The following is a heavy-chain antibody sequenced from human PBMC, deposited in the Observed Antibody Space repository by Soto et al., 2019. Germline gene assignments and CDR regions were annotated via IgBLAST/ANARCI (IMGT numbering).Heavy chain of an antibody. D-gene: IGHD2-2*01. CDR1: GFTFRSYG. J-gene: IGHJ5*01. CDR3: AKDLDSTNWGNWFDS. CDR2: ISYDGSNK. V-gene: IGHV3-30*18. Sequence: DLEESGGGVVQPGRSLRLSCAASGFTFRSYGMHWVRQAPGKGLEWVAVISYDGSNKYYVDSVKGRFTISRDNSKNTLYLQMNSLRVEDTAVYYCAKDLDSTNWGNWFDSWGQGTLVTVSS.